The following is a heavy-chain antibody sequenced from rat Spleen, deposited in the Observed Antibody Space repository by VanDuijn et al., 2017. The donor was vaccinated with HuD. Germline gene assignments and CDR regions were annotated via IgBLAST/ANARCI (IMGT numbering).Heavy chain of an antibody. CDR2: ISYDGSST. CDR3: ATDGYYDGTYYSVYVMDA. D-gene: IGHD1-12*02. J-gene: IGHJ4*01. Sequence: EVQLVESGGGLVQPGGSLKLSCAVSGITFSDYYMAWVRQAPKKGLEWVATISYDGSSTYYRDSVKGRFTISRDNAKSTQSLQMDSLRSEDTATYYCATDGYYDGTYYSVYVMDAWGQGASVTVSS. V-gene: IGHV5S10*01. CDR1: GITFSDYY.